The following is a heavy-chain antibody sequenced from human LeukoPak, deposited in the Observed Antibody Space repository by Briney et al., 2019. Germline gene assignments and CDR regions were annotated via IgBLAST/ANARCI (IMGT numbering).Heavy chain of an antibody. CDR3: ARGDTVTTGWYLDL. CDR1: GGSISSGGYS. J-gene: IGHJ2*01. Sequence: SETLSLTCAVSGGSISSGGYSWSWIRQPPGKGLEWIGYIYHSGSTYYNPSLKSRVTISVDRSKNQFSLKLSSVTAADTAVYYCARGDTVTTGWYLDLWGRGTLVTVSS. V-gene: IGHV4-30-2*01. CDR2: IYHSGST. D-gene: IGHD4-17*01.